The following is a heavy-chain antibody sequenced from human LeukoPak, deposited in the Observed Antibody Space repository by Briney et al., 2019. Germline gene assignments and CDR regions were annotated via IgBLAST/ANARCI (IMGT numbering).Heavy chain of an antibody. V-gene: IGHV3-66*04. CDR3: ASQSTPVLPFDI. CDR2: IYSAGTT. CDR1: GFTVSSNY. Sequence: GGSLRLSCAASGFTVSSNYISWVRQAPGKGLERVSVIYSAGTTYHADSVKGRFTISRDNSKNTLYLQMNSLRVEDTAVYYCASQSTPVLPFDIWGQGTMVTVSS. J-gene: IGHJ3*02.